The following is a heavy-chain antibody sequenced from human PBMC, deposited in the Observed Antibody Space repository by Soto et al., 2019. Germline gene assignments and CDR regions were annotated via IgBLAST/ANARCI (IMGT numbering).Heavy chain of an antibody. CDR3: ARDLIAVRPGWFDP. V-gene: IGHV1-18*01. CDR2: ISAYNGNT. CDR1: GCTFITYG. Sequence: QVQLVQSGAEVKRPGASVKVSCKASGCTFITYGISWVRQAPGQGLEWMGWISAYNGNTKYAQKFQGRVTMTTDTSTSTAYMELRTLTFDDTAVYYCARDLIAVRPGWFDPWGQGTLVTVSS. D-gene: IGHD6-6*01. J-gene: IGHJ5*02.